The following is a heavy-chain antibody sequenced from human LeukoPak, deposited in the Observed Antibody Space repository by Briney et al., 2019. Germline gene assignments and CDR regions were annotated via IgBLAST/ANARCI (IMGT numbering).Heavy chain of an antibody. Sequence: ASVKVSCKASGYTFTSYDINWVRQATGQGLEWMGWMNPNSGNTGYAQKFQGRVTMTRNTSISTAYMELSSLRSEDTAVYYCAPQITDYYDSSGPAYYFDYWGQGTLVTVSS. J-gene: IGHJ4*02. D-gene: IGHD3-22*01. V-gene: IGHV1-8*01. CDR1: GYTFTSYD. CDR2: MNPNSGNT. CDR3: APQITDYYDSSGPAYYFDY.